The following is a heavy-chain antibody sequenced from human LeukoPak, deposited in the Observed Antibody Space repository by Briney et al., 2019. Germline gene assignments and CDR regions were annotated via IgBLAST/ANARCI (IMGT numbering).Heavy chain of an antibody. CDR3: AKNGDRGAYCTGGTCYPYFYYYVDV. J-gene: IGHJ6*03. Sequence: GGSLRLSCAASGITFSSYGMNWVRQASGKGLEWASSISSTGGTTYYADSVKGRFTISRDNSKNTLYLQMNSLRAEDTAIYYCAKNGDRGAYCTGGTCYPYFYYYVDVWGKGTTVAI. CDR1: GITFSSYG. D-gene: IGHD2-15*01. V-gene: IGHV3-23*01. CDR2: ISSTGGTT.